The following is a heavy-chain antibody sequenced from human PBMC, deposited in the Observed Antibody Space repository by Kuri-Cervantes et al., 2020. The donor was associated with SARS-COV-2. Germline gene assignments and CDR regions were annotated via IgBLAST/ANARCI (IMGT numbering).Heavy chain of an antibody. J-gene: IGHJ4*02. CDR1: GFTVSSNY. V-gene: IGHV3-23*01. D-gene: IGHD4-11*01. Sequence: GGSLRLSCAASGFTVSSNYMSWVRQAPGKGLEWVSAISGSGGSTYYADSVKGRFTISRDNSKNTLYLQMNSLRAEDTAVYYCARDRSNHFDYWGQGTLVTVSS. CDR2: ISGSGGST. CDR3: ARDRSNHFDY.